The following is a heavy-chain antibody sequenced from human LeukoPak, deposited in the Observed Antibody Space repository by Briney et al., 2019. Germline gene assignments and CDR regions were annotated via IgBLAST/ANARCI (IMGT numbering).Heavy chain of an antibody. J-gene: IGHJ6*03. CDR1: GGTFSSYA. V-gene: IGHV1-69*04. CDR2: IIPILGIA. Sequence: SVKVSCKASGGTFSSYAISWVRQAPGQGLEWMGRIIPILGIANYAQKFQGRVTITADKSTSTAYMELSSLRSEDTAVYYCARAVNWNYYYYYYMDVWGKGTTVTVSS. D-gene: IGHD1-20*01. CDR3: ARAVNWNYYYYYYMDV.